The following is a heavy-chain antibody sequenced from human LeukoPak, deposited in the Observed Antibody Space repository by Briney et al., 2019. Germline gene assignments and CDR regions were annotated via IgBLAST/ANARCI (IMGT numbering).Heavy chain of an antibody. Sequence: ASVKVSCKASRYTFTSYYMHWVRQAPGQGRAGMGIINPIGDSTNYAQKFQGRVTMTRDTSTSTVYMELSSRRSEAPAVYYCAGAVVVTATPDYWGQGTLVTVSS. CDR3: AGAVVVTATPDY. CDR1: RYTFTSYY. V-gene: IGHV1-46*01. D-gene: IGHD2-21*02. J-gene: IGHJ4*02. CDR2: INPIGDST.